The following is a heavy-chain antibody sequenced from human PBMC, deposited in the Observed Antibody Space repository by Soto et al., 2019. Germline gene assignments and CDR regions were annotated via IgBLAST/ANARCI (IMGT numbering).Heavy chain of an antibody. CDR3: TRNEI. J-gene: IGHJ4*02. CDR2: ISGNGSEK. V-gene: IGHV3-7*01. CDR1: GFTFSSYA. Sequence: GGSLRLSCAASGFTFSSYAMSWVRQAPGKGLEWVSTISGNGSEKYYVDSVKGRFTISRDNAKNSLYLQMNNLRAEDTAVYYCTRNEIWGQGTQVTVSS.